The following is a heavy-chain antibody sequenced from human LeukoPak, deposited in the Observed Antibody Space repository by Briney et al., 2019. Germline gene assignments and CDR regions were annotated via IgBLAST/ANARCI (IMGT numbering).Heavy chain of an antibody. Sequence: PGGSLRLSCATSGFTFRSYAMSWVRQAPGKGLEWVSAISASGDTTFYADSVKGRFTISRDNSKNALYLQMNSLRVEDTAVYYCAKVSSGWYLFNFDYWGQGTLVTVSS. CDR3: AKVSSGWYLFNFDY. D-gene: IGHD6-19*01. J-gene: IGHJ4*02. CDR2: ISASGDTT. V-gene: IGHV3-23*01. CDR1: GFTFRSYA.